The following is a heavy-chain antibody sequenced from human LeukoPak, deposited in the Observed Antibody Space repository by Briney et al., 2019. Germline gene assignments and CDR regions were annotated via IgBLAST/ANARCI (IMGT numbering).Heavy chain of an antibody. V-gene: IGHV4-30-4*01. J-gene: IGHJ4*02. CDR3: ARGGDIASSVGSHFDY. Sequence: SETLSLTCNVSGASISSGDYYWSWIRQPPGKGLEWIGYISKSGGTYYNPSVSRRLTISRDTSKNQFSVRLSSVTAADTAVYYCARGGDIASSVGSHFDYWGQGSLVTVSS. CDR2: ISKSGGT. D-gene: IGHD5/OR15-5a*01. CDR1: GASISSGDYY.